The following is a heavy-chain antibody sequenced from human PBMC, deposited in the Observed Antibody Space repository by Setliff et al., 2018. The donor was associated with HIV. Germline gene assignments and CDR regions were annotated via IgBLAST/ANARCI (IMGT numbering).Heavy chain of an antibody. Sequence: GASVMVSCKASGGTFSSYTINWVRQAPGQGLEWMGRSIPILGIGNDEQAQKFKGRVTFTADKSTSTVYMELSSLRSEDTAVYYCARCGAGEWHLYMDVWGKGTAVTVSS. J-gene: IGHJ6*03. CDR2: SIPILGIG. D-gene: IGHD3-16*01. CDR1: GGTFSSYT. V-gene: IGHV1-69*02. CDR3: ARCGAGEWHLYMDV.